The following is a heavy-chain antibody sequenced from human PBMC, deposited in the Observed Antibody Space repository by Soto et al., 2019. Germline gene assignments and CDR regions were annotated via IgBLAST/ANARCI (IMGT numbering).Heavy chain of an antibody. J-gene: IGHJ3*02. CDR1: GYTFTSYD. Sequence: ASVKVSCKASGYTFTSYDSNWVRQATGQGLEWMGWMNPNSGNTGYAQKFQGRVTMTRNTSISTAYMELSSLRSEDTAVYYCARNCGFDWLLFPAAFDIWGQGTMVTVSS. D-gene: IGHD3-9*01. CDR2: MNPNSGNT. CDR3: ARNCGFDWLLFPAAFDI. V-gene: IGHV1-8*01.